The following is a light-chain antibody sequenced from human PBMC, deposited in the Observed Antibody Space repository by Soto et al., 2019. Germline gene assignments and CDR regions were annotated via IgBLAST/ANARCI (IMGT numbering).Light chain of an antibody. J-gene: IGKJ2*01. CDR3: QQSYSTPPT. CDR1: QSISTY. CDR2: GVF. Sequence: DIQMPQSPSSLSASVGDRVTITCRTSQSISTYLNWYQQKPGKAPKLLIYGVFSLESGVPSRFSGGGSGTDFSLTISRLQPEDFAVYYCQQSYSTPPTFGQGTKVEIK. V-gene: IGKV1-39*01.